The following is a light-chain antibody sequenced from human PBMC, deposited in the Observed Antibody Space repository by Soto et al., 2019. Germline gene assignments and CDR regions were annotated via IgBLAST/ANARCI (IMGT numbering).Light chain of an antibody. CDR3: QQYRNWPRT. Sequence: EIVLTQSPGTLSLSPGERATLSFRASQSVSSSYLAWYQQKPGQAPRLLIYGASTRATGIPARFSGSGSGTEFTLTISSLQSEDFAVYYCQQYRNWPRTFGQGTKVDIK. J-gene: IGKJ1*01. CDR1: QSVSSSY. CDR2: GAS. V-gene: IGKV3-15*01.